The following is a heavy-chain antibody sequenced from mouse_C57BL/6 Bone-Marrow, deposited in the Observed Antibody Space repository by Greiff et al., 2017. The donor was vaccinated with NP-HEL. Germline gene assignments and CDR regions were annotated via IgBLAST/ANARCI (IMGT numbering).Heavy chain of an antibody. CDR1: GFTFSNYW. V-gene: IGHV6-3*01. J-gene: IGHJ3*01. D-gene: IGHD2-5*01. CDR3: THSNYWFAY. CDR2: IRLKSDNYAT. Sequence: EVMLVESGGGLVQPGGSMKLSCVASGFTFSNYWMNWVRQSPEKGLEWVAQIRLKSDNYATHYAESVKGRFTISRDDSKSSVYLQMNNLRAEDTGIYYCTHSNYWFAYWGQGTLVTVSA.